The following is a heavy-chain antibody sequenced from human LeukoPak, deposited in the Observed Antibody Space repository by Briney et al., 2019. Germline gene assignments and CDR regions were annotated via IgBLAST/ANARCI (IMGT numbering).Heavy chain of an antibody. V-gene: IGHV3-9*01. D-gene: IGHD1-1*01. CDR1: GFTFDDYA. Sequence: GGSLRLSCAASGFTFDDYAMHWVRQAPGKGLEWVSGISWNSGSTGYADSVKGRFTISRDNAKNSLYLQMNSLRAEDTALYYCAKDTGTKVRGVDYWGQGTLVTVSS. CDR3: AKDTGTKVRGVDY. CDR2: ISWNSGST. J-gene: IGHJ4*02.